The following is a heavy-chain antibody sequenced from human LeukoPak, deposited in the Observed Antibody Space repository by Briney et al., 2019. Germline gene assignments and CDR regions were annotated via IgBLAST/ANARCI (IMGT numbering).Heavy chain of an antibody. Sequence: ASVKVSCKVSGYTLTELSMHWVRQAPGKGLEWMGGFDPEDGETIYAQKFQGRVTMTEDTSTDTAYMELSSLRSEDTAVYYCAKDLSGSGSPLWYFDLWGRGTLVTVSS. V-gene: IGHV1-24*01. J-gene: IGHJ2*01. CDR3: AKDLSGSGSPLWYFDL. CDR1: GYTLTELS. CDR2: FDPEDGET. D-gene: IGHD3-10*01.